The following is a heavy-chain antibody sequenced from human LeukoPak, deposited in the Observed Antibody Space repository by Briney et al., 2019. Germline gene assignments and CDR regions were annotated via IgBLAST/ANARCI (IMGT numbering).Heavy chain of an antibody. CDR2: ISGSGVST. V-gene: IGHV3-23*01. J-gene: IGHJ4*02. D-gene: IGHD2-2*01. CDR3: AKDPGYQVVYCFDY. Sequence: GGSLRLSCAASGFTFSSYSMSWVRQAPGKGLEWVSGISGSGVSTDYADSVKGRFTISRDNSKNTLNLQMNSLRVEDRAVYYCAKDPGYQVVYCFDYWGQGTLVTVSS. CDR1: GFTFSSYS.